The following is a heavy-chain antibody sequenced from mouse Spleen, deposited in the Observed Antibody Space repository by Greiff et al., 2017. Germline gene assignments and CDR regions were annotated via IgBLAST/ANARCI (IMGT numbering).Heavy chain of an antibody. CDR1: GFTFSSFG. CDR3: ARCGNPGYFDV. V-gene: IGHV5-17*02. Sequence: EVKLVESGGGLVQPGGSRKLSCAASGFTFSSFGMHWVRQAPEKGLEWVAYISSGSSTIYYADTVKGRFTISRDNPKNTLFLQMTSLRSEDTAMYYCARCGNPGYFDVWGAGTTVTVSS. CDR2: ISSGSSTI. J-gene: IGHJ1*01.